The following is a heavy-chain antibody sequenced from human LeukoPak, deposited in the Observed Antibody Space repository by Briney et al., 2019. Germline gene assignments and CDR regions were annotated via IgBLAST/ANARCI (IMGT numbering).Heavy chain of an antibody. CDR1: GYTFTGYY. CDR2: INPNSGGT. Sequence: ASVTVSCKTSGYTFTGYYVHWVRQAPGQGLEWMGWINPNSGGTKYSPKFQARVTMTRDTSISTAYMELSGLTSDDTAVYYCARHAYAGFSSSWHEDHWGQGTLVTVSS. V-gene: IGHV1-2*02. J-gene: IGHJ4*02. CDR3: ARHAYAGFSSSWHEDH. D-gene: IGHD2-2*01.